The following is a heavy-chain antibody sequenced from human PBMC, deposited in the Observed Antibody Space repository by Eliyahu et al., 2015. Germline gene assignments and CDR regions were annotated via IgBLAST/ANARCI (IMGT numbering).Heavy chain of an antibody. CDR2: LYHTGTT. CDR1: GGPIRSNXHX. V-gene: IGHV4-39*01. J-gene: IGHJ4*02. Sequence: QLQLQESGPGLVKPSETLSLTCXVSGGPIRSNXHXWGWIRQPPGKGLEXXGXLYHTGTTYYKSSLQSRVTISVDTSKNQFSLKVNSVTAADTAVYYCARQPIFDTEDSWGQGTLVTVSA. D-gene: IGHD2-21*01. CDR3: ARQPIFDTEDS.